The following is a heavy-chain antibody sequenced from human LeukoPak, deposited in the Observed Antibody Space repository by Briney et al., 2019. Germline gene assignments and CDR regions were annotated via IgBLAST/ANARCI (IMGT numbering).Heavy chain of an antibody. D-gene: IGHD3/OR15-3a*01. V-gene: IGHV4-61*01. Sequence: SETLSLTCNVSGGSVSSGSYCWNWIRQPPGKRLEWIAYICNSGSIDHNPSLKSRVAISVDTSKNQFSLKLRSVTAADTAVYYCARHFGTWGQGTLVTVSS. CDR2: ICNSGSI. CDR1: GGSVSSGSYC. J-gene: IGHJ4*02. CDR3: ARHFGT.